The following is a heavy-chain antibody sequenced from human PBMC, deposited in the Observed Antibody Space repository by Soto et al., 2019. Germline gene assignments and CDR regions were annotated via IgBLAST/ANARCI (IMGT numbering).Heavy chain of an antibody. CDR2: IIPIFGTA. D-gene: IGHD1-26*01. CDR1: GGTFSSYA. Sequence: SVKVSCKASGGTFSSYAISWVRQAPGQGLEWMGGIIPIFGTANYAQKFQGRVTITADESTSTAYMELSSLRSEDTAGYYCARGRGGSYDDAFDIWGQGTMVTVS. V-gene: IGHV1-69*13. CDR3: ARGRGGSYDDAFDI. J-gene: IGHJ3*02.